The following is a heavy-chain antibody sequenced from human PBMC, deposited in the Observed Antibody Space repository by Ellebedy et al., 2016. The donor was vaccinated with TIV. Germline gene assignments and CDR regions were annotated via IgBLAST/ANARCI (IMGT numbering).Heavy chain of an antibody. D-gene: IGHD5-18*01. Sequence: GSLRLSCAVYGGSFSGYYWSWIRQPPGKGLEWIGEINHSGNTNYNPSLKSRVTISVDTSKSQFSLNLNSVTAADTAAYYCARGGTFSHGLWYFDYWGQGTLVTVSS. J-gene: IGHJ4*02. CDR3: ARGGTFSHGLWYFDY. CDR1: GGSFSGYY. CDR2: INHSGNT. V-gene: IGHV4-34*01.